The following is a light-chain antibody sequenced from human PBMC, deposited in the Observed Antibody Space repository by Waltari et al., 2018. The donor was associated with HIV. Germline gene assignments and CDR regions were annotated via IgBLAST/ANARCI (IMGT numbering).Light chain of an antibody. CDR1: SLSTYY. CDR3: NSRDRAGHHVV. J-gene: IGLJ3*02. V-gene: IGLV3-19*01. Sequence: SELTQDPAVSVALGQTVSITCQGASLSTYYASWYLQKPGQAPVLVTSPIHNRPSGIPGRFSGSSSGNTASLTITGAQAEDEGDYYCNSRDRAGHHVVFGGGTKLTVL. CDR2: PIH.